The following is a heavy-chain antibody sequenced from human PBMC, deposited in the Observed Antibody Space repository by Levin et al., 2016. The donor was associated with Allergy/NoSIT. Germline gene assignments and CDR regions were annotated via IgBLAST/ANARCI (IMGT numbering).Heavy chain of an antibody. CDR3: AKDEDCGVGGCYSGRSGFDP. V-gene: IGHV3-23*01. J-gene: IGHJ5*02. CDR1: GLTFSNYA. Sequence: GESLKISCAASGLTFSNYAMSWVRQAPGKGLEWVSSITGSGLRTYYADSVKGRLTISRDNSKNTLYLQMNRLADEDTAVYYCAKDEDCGVGGCYSGRSGFDPWGQGTLVTVSS. CDR2: ITGSGLRT. D-gene: IGHD2-15*01.